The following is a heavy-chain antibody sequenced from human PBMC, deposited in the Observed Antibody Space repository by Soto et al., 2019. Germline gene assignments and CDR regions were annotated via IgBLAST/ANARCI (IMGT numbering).Heavy chain of an antibody. CDR2: IYYSGST. Sequence: SETLSLTCTVSGGSISSGDYYWSWIRQPPGKGLEWIGYIYYSGSTYYNPSLKSRVTISVDTSKNQFSLKLSSVTAADTAVYYCARGRPKIKNFDYWGQGTLVTVSS. J-gene: IGHJ4*02. CDR1: GGSISSGDYY. CDR3: ARGRPKIKNFDY. V-gene: IGHV4-30-4*01.